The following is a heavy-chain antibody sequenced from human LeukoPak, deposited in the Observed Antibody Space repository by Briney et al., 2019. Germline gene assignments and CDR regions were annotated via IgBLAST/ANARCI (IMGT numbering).Heavy chain of an antibody. CDR3: AKPYYYDSSGYLPEYFQH. D-gene: IGHD3-22*01. CDR2: ISGSGGST. J-gene: IGHJ1*01. Sequence: GGSLRLSCAASGFTFSSYAMSWVRQAPGKGREWVSAISGSGGSTYYAGAVKGRFTISRDNYKTTLNTKMNSLRAEDTTIYYCAKPYYYDSSGYLPEYFQHWGQGTLVTVSS. V-gene: IGHV3-23*01. CDR1: GFTFSSYA.